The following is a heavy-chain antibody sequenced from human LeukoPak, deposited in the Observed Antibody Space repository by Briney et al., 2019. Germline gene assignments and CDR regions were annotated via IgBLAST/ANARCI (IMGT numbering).Heavy chain of an antibody. V-gene: IGHV4-59*01. Sequence: PSETLSLTGTVSGVSLTGYYWTWIRQTPRKGLEWIAYIHSSGNTKYNPSLKSRVTISVDTSKNQFSLKVNSVTAEDTAIYYCARLSRFCDGSTCHGDNWVDPWGQGTLVTVSS. CDR2: IHSSGNT. CDR1: GVSLTGYY. D-gene: IGHD2/OR15-2a*01. J-gene: IGHJ5*02. CDR3: ARLSRFCDGSTCHGDNWVDP.